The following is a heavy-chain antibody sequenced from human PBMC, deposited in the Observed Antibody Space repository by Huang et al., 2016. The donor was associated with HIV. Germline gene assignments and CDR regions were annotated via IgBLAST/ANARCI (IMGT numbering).Heavy chain of an antibody. CDR2: SNTSGGST. CDR1: GYTFTSNH. Sequence: QVQLVQSGAEVKKPGASVRISCKASGYTFTSNHINWVRQAPGQGLEGMGKSNTSGGSTDYAQKFQDRITMTRDRSTSTVYLELRSLTSDDTAIYYCARVGSGWSLLGDALDFWGRGTMVTVSS. V-gene: IGHV1-46*01. D-gene: IGHD6-19*01. CDR3: ARVGSGWSLLGDALDF. J-gene: IGHJ3*01.